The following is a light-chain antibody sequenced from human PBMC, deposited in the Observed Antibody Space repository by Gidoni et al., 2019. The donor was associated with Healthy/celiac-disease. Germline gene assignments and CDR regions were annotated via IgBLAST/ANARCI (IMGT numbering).Light chain of an antibody. CDR1: QSFSSY. Sequence: IQMTQSPSSLSASVGDRVTITCRASQSFSSYLNWYQQKPGQAPKLLIYAASSLKSGVPARFSGSGSGTDFTLTISSLQPEDFATYYCQQSYSTPQITFGPGTKVDIK. J-gene: IGKJ3*01. CDR3: QQSYSTPQIT. V-gene: IGKV1-39*01. CDR2: AAS.